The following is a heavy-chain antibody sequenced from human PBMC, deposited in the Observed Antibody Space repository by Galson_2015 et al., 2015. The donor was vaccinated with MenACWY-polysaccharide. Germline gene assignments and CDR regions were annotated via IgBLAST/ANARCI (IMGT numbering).Heavy chain of an antibody. Sequence: SLRLSCAASGFTFSSYWMHWVRHAPGKGLVWVSRSNSDGSSTSYADSVKGRFTISRDNAKNTLYLQMNSLRAEDTAVYYCAKMGGGYRTYWGQGTLVTVSS. CDR1: GFTFSSYW. D-gene: IGHD5-12*01. V-gene: IGHV3-74*01. CDR3: AKMGGGYRTY. CDR2: SNSDGSST. J-gene: IGHJ4*02.